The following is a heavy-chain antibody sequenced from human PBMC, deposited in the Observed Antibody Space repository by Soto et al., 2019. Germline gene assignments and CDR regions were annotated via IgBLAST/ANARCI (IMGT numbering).Heavy chain of an antibody. CDR1: GGTFGNSA. CDR3: ARYKGRQQLGGNYCYGIDV. J-gene: IGHJ6*02. D-gene: IGHD1-20*01. CDR2: IIPIFPTP. Sequence: QVQLVQSGAEVKKPGSSVTVSCKASGGTFGNSAISWVRQAPGQGLEWLGGIIPIFPTPDYGQKFQGRVTRTTDESTSTAYMEVTSLRSEETAVYYCARYKGRQQLGGNYCYGIDVWGQGTTVTVSS. V-gene: IGHV1-69*05.